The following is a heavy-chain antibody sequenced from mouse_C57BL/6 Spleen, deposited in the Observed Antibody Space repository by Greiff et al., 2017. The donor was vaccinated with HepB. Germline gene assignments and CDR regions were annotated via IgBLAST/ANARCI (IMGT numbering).Heavy chain of an antibody. V-gene: IGHV1-81*01. CDR2: IYPRSGNT. J-gene: IGHJ3*01. Sequence: VKLMESGAELARPGASVKLSCKASGYTFTSYGISWVKQRTGQGLEWIGEIYPRSGNTYYNEKFKGKATLTADKSSSTAYMELRSLTSEGSAVYFCARASYYGSSSWFAYWGQGTLVTVSA. CDR1: GYTFTSYG. D-gene: IGHD1-1*01. CDR3: ARASYYGSSSWFAY.